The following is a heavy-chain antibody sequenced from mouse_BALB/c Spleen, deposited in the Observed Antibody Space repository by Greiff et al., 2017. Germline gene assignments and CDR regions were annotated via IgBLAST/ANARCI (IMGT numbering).Heavy chain of an antibody. V-gene: IGHV5-6-2*01. CDR2: INSNGGST. CDR1: GFTFSSYY. Sequence: EVKVVESGGGLVKLGGSLKLSCAASGFTFSSYYMSWVRQTPEKRLELVAAINSNGGSTYYPDTVKGRFTISRDNAKNTLYLQMSSLKSEDTALYYCASYGNYGLAWFAYWGQGTLVTVSA. CDR3: ASYGNYGLAWFAY. D-gene: IGHD2-1*01. J-gene: IGHJ3*01.